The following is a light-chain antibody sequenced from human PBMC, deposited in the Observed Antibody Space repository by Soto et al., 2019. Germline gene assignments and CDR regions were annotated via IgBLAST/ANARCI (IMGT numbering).Light chain of an antibody. J-gene: IGLJ2*01. V-gene: IGLV2-14*01. Sequence: QSALTQPASVSGSPGQSITISCTGTSSDVGGYNYVPWYQQHPGKAPKLMIYDVSNRPSGVSNRFSGSKSGKTASLTISGLQAEDEADYYCSSYTSSSTFVVFGGGTKLTVL. CDR1: SSDVGGYNY. CDR2: DVS. CDR3: SSYTSSSTFVV.